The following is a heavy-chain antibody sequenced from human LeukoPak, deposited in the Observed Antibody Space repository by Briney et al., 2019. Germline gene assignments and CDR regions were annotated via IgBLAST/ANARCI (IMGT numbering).Heavy chain of an antibody. CDR1: GFTFSSYA. J-gene: IGHJ4*02. D-gene: IGHD3-10*01. Sequence: GGSLRLSCAASGFTFSSYAMSWVRQAPGKRLEWVSAISGSDGSTYYADSVKGRFTIYRDNSKNPLYLQMNSLRAEDTAVYYCAKVVVGADYWGQGTLVTVSS. CDR2: ISGSDGST. V-gene: IGHV3-23*01. CDR3: AKVVVGADY.